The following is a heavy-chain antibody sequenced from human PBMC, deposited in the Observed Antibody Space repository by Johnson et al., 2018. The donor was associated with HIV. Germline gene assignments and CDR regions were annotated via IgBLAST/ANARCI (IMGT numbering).Heavy chain of an antibody. J-gene: IGHJ3*02. CDR1: GFTFSNAW. Sequence: VQLVESGGGLVKPGGSLRLSCAASGFTFSNAWMNWVRQAPGKGLEWVSVIYSGGGTYYADPVKGSFTIPRDNSKNTLNLQMHRLRAEDTAVYYCARSDSSSWYPDLDSFDIWGQGTMVTVSS. CDR3: ARSDSSSWYPDLDSFDI. V-gene: IGHV3-66*01. CDR2: IYSGGGT. D-gene: IGHD6-13*01.